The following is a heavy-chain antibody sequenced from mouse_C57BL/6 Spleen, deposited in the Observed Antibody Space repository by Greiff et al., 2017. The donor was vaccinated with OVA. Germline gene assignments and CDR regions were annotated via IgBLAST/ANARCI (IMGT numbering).Heavy chain of an antibody. J-gene: IGHJ1*03. D-gene: IGHD1-1*01. Sequence: QVQLQQPGAELVKPGASVKMSCKASGYTFTSYWITWVKQRPGQGLEWIGDSYPGSGSTNYNEKFKSKATLTVDTSSSTAYMQLSSLTSEDSAVYYCARRGPYGSSVYWYYDVWGTGTTVTVSS. V-gene: IGHV1-55*01. CDR1: GYTFTSYW. CDR3: ARRGPYGSSVYWYYDV. CDR2: SYPGSGST.